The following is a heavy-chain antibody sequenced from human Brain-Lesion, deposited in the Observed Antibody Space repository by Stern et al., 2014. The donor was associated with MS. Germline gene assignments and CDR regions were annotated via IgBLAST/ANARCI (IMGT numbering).Heavy chain of an antibody. CDR3: ARDDHRDSSGHYAPFDY. D-gene: IGHD3-22*01. V-gene: IGHV1-3*01. Sequence: VQLVESGAEVKKPGASVKVSCKASGYTFIRYAMQWVRQAPGQRLEWMGRINGVDDKTKYSHKFQGRVTITRDTSANTVYIELSSLRSEDTAVYYCARDDHRDSSGHYAPFDYWGQGTRVTVSS. J-gene: IGHJ4*02. CDR2: INGVDDKT. CDR1: GYTFIRYA.